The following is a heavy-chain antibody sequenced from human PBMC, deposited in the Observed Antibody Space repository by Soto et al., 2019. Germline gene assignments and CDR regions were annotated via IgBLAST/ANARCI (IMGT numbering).Heavy chain of an antibody. CDR1: GGSISSGGYY. CDR2: IYYSGST. V-gene: IGHV4-31*03. J-gene: IGHJ4*02. D-gene: IGHD1-26*01. CDR3: ASVSKWELTYYFDP. Sequence: SETLSLTCTVSGGSISSGGYYWSWIRQHPGKGLEWIGYIYYSGSTYYNPSLKSRVTISVDTSKNQFSLKLSSVTAADTAVYYCASVSKWELTYYFDPWGQGTLVTVSS.